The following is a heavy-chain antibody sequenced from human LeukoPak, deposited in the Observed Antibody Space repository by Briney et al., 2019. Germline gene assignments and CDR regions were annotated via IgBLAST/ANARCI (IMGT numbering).Heavy chain of an antibody. J-gene: IGHJ4*02. CDR1: GYTFTSYY. D-gene: IGHD5-18*01. Sequence: ASVTVSCTASGYTFTSYYMHWVRQAPGQGLEWMGIINPTGGSTSYAQKFQGRVTMTRDTSTSTVYMELSSLRSEDTAVYYCAGQVRGYSYGYLDYWGQGTLVTVSS. CDR3: AGQVRGYSYGYLDY. CDR2: INPTGGST. V-gene: IGHV1-46*01.